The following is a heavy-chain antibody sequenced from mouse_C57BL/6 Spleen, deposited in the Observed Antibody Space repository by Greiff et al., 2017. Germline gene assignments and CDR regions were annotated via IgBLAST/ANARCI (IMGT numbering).Heavy chain of an antibody. CDR3: AIITTGVATKDAMDY. Sequence: DVKLQESGPGLVKPSQSLSLTCSATGYSITSGYYWNWIRQFPGNKLEWRGYISYDGSNNYNPSLKKRISITRDTSKNQFFLKLQSVTTEDTATYYWAIITTGVATKDAMDYWGQGTSVTVSS. CDR2: ISYDGSN. V-gene: IGHV3-6*01. D-gene: IGHD1-1*01. J-gene: IGHJ4*01. CDR1: GYSITSGYY.